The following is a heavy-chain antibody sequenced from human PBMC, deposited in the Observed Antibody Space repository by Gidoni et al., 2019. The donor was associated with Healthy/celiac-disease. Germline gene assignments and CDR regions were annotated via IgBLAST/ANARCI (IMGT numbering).Heavy chain of an antibody. CDR3: AKDPKDIVATRFDY. V-gene: IGHV3-23*01. CDR1: GFTFSSYA. Sequence: EVQLLESGGGLVQPGGSLRLSCAASGFTFSSYAMRWVRQAPGKGLAWVSAISGSGGSTYYADSVKGRFTISRDNSKNTLYLQMNSLRAEDTAVYYCAKDPKDIVATRFDYWGQGTLVTVSS. CDR2: ISGSGGST. J-gene: IGHJ4*02. D-gene: IGHD5-12*01.